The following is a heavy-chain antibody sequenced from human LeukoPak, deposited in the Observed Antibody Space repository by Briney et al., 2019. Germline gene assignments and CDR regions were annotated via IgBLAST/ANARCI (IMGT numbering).Heavy chain of an antibody. D-gene: IGHD2-2*01. CDR3: ARGYCSSTSCYLIVGNWFDP. CDR1: GYTFTSYG. CDR2: ISAYNGNT. J-gene: IGHJ5*02. Sequence: ASVKVSCKASGYTFTSYGISWVRQAPGQGLKWMGWISAYNGNTNYAQKLQGRVTMTTDTSTSTAYMELRSLRSDDTAVYYCARGYCSSTSCYLIVGNWFDPWGQGTLVTVSS. V-gene: IGHV1-18*01.